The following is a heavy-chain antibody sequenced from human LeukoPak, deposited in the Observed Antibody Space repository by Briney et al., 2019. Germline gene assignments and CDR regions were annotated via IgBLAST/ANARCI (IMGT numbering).Heavy chain of an antibody. CDR2: INHSGST. CDR3: ARGLGPVAETYYDFWSGYSDDAFDI. J-gene: IGHJ3*02. D-gene: IGHD3-3*01. V-gene: IGHV4-34*01. Sequence: SETLSLTCAVYGGSFSGYYWSWIRQPPGKGLEWVGEINHSGSTNYNPSLKSRVTISVDTSKNQFSLKLSSVTAADTAVYYCARGLGPVAETYYDFWSGYSDDAFDIWGQGTMVTVSS. CDR1: GGSFSGYY.